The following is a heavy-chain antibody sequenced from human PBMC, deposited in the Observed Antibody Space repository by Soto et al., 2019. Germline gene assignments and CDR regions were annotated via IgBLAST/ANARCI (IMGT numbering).Heavy chain of an antibody. V-gene: IGHV4-59*02. CDR3: ARSYSGTFYGYDI. CDR1: GGSVSSFR. CDR2: VFYTGNT. Sequence: PSETLSLTCTVSGGSVSSFRWSWIRQSPGKGLEWIGYVFYTGNTKYNPALKRRVTISVDTSKKQFSLKLSSVSAADTGLYYCARSYSGTFYGYDIWGQGILVTVSS. D-gene: IGHD1-26*01. J-gene: IGHJ4*02.